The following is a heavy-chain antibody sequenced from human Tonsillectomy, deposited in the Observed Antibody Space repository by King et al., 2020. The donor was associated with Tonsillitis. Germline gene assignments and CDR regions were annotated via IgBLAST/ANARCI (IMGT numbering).Heavy chain of an antibody. J-gene: IGHJ6*03. V-gene: IGHV3-23*04. CDR1: GFTFSSYA. CDR3: ANGLYGSGSYSPYYYYMDV. D-gene: IGHD3-10*01. CDR2: ISGSGGST. Sequence: VQLVESGGGLVQPGGSLRLSCAASGFTFSSYAMSWVRQAPGKGLEWVSAISGSGGSTYYADSVKGRFTISRDNSNNTLYLQMNSLRAEDTAVYYCANGLYGSGSYSPYYYYMDVWGKGTTVTVSS.